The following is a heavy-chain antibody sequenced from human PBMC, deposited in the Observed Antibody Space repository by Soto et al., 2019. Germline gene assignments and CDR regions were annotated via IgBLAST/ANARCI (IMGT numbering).Heavy chain of an antibody. J-gene: IGHJ5*02. CDR1: GGSVSSSSYY. CDR2: IYYNDKT. CDR3: ATNPSGGSWKNWVEP. V-gene: IGHV4-61*01. D-gene: IGHD2-15*01. Sequence: SETLSLTCTVSGGSVSSSSYYWYWIRQSPGKGLEWIGYIYYNDKTNYNPSLKSRVTISVDTSKNQFSLKLTSVTAADTAVYYCATNPSGGSWKNWVEPWGQGTLVTV.